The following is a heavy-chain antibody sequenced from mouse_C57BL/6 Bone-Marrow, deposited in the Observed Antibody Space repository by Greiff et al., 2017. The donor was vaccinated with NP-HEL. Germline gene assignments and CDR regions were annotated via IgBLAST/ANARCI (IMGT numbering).Heavy chain of an antibody. V-gene: IGHV8-8*01. J-gene: IGHJ1*03. D-gene: IGHD4-1*01. CDR1: GFSLSTFGMG. CDR3: ARIAPSNWDWYFDV. CDR2: IWWDDDK. Sequence: QVTLKESGPGILQPSQTLSLTCSFSGFSLSTFGMGVGWIRQPSGKGLEWLAHIWWDDDKYYNPALKRRLTISKDTSQNQVFLKIANVDTADTATYYCARIAPSNWDWYFDVWGTGTTVTVSS.